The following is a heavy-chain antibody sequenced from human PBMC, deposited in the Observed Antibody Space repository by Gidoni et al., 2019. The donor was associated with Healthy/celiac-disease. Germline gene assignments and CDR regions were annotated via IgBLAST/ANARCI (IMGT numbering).Heavy chain of an antibody. CDR2: ISSSGSTI. CDR1: GVTLSDYY. D-gene: IGHD2-2*01. Sequence: QVQLVESGGGLVKPGGSLRLSCAAAGVTLSDYYMSLIRQAPGKGLEWVSYISSSGSTIYYADSVKGRFTISRDNAKNSLYLQMNSLRAEDTAVYYCASPCSSTFSEDAFDIWGQGTMVTVSS. V-gene: IGHV3-11*01. CDR3: ASPCSSTFSEDAFDI. J-gene: IGHJ3*02.